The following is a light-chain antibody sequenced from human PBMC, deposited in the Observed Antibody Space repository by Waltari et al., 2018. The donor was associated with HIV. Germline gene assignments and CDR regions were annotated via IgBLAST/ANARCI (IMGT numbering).Light chain of an antibody. J-gene: IGKJ2*01. CDR2: GAS. Sequence: EIVMTQSPATLPVPPGERATLSCRASQSDNSTLAWDQQKPGQAPRLLLYGASTRATGIPARFSGSGSGTEFTLTISSLQSEDFEVYYCQQYSNWPPYTFGQGTKLEIK. V-gene: IGKV3-15*01. CDR1: QSDNST. CDR3: QQYSNWPPYT.